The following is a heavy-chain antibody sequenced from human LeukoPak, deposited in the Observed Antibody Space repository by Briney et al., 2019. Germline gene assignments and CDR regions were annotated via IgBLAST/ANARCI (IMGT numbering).Heavy chain of an antibody. V-gene: IGHV3-66*01. CDR1: GFTVSSNY. CDR2: IYSGGST. J-gene: IGHJ4*02. D-gene: IGHD3-16*02. Sequence: GGSLRLSCAASGFTVSSNYMSWVRQAPGKGLEWVSVIYSGGSTYYADSVKGRFTISRDNSKNTLYLQMNSLRAEDTAVYYCARDRPGGITFGGVIVPTRDWDYWGQGTLVTVSS. CDR3: ARDRPGGITFGGVIVPTRDWDY.